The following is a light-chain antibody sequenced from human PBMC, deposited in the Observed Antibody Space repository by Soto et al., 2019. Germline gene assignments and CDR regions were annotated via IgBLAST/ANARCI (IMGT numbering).Light chain of an antibody. CDR3: QQYKTYPFT. Sequence: DIPMTQSPSTLSASVGDRVTITCRASQSPSSSLAWFQQKPGKAPKVLIYKASTLGSGVPSRFRGGGSWTDFTLNIRSLQPDDFATYYCQQYKTYPFTFGPGTTVNV. V-gene: IGKV1-5*03. J-gene: IGKJ3*01. CDR2: KAS. CDR1: QSPSSS.